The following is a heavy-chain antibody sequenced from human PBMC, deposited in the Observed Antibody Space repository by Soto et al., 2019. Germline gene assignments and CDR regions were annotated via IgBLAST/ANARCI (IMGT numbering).Heavy chain of an antibody. Sequence: QVQLVQSGAEVKKPGSSVKVSCKASGGTFSSYTISWVRQAPGQGLEWMGRIIPILGIANYAQKFQGRVTITADKSTSTAYMELSSLRSEDTAVYYCARDRSDEIMITFGGVIDWGGFDIWGQGTMVTVSS. J-gene: IGHJ3*02. D-gene: IGHD3-16*02. CDR1: GGTFSSYT. CDR3: ARDRSDEIMITFGGVIDWGGFDI. V-gene: IGHV1-69*08. CDR2: IIPILGIA.